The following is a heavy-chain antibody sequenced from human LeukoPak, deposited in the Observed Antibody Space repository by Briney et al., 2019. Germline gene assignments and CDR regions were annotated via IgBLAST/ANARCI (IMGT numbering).Heavy chain of an antibody. V-gene: IGHV4-39*07. D-gene: IGHD3-9*01. CDR2: IYYSGST. Sequence: SETLSLTCTASGGSISSSSYYWGWIRQPPGKGLEWIGAIYYSGSTYYNPSLRSRVTISVDTSKNQFSLKLSSVTAADTAVYYCAGHFDYPNAFDIWGQGTMVTVSS. J-gene: IGHJ3*02. CDR1: GGSISSSSYY. CDR3: AGHFDYPNAFDI.